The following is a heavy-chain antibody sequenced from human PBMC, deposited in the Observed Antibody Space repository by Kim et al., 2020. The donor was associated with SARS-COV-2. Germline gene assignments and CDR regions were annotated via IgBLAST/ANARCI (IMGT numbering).Heavy chain of an antibody. V-gene: IGHV4-31*02. CDR3: ARAIEYQLPVDY. D-gene: IGHD2-2*01. J-gene: IGHJ4*02. Sequence: YYTPSPKIRVTISVDTSKNQSSLKLSSVTAADTAVYYCARAIEYQLPVDYWGQGTLVTVSS.